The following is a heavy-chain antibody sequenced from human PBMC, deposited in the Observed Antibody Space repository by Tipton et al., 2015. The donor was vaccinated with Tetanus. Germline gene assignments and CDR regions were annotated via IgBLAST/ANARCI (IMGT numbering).Heavy chain of an antibody. J-gene: IGHJ6*02. CDR2: IYQSGSP. Sequence: LRLSCTVSGGSVNSGSYYWSWIRQPPGKGLEWIGYIYQSGSPSYSPSLESRVTISLETSKNQFSLRLSSVTAADTAVYYCARDGPYYSDTSHDYPFYGVAVWGQGTTVSVSS. CDR3: ARDGPYYSDTSHDYPFYGVAV. CDR1: GGSVNSGSYY. V-gene: IGHV4-61*01. D-gene: IGHD3-22*01.